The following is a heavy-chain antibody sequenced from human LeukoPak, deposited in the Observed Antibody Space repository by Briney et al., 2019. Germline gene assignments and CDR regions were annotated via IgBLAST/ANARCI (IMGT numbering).Heavy chain of an antibody. D-gene: IGHD4-17*01. V-gene: IGHV3-21*01. CDR2: ISSSSTYI. Sequence: GGSLRLSCAASGFTFNLYIMNWVRQAPGKGLEWVSSISSSSTYIFYADSVKGRFTISRDNSKNTLYLQMNSLRADDTAVYYCARARAPVTRISSFDIWGQGTMVTVSS. CDR3: ARARAPVTRISSFDI. J-gene: IGHJ3*02. CDR1: GFTFNLYI.